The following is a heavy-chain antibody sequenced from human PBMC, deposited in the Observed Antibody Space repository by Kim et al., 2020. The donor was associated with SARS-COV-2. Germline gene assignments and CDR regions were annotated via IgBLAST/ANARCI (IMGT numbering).Heavy chain of an antibody. CDR3: ARDPNTGNFDY. J-gene: IGHJ4*02. Sequence: SETLSLTCTVSGYSISSGYYWGWIRQPPGKGLEWIGSIYHSGSTYYNPSLKSRVTISVDTSKNQFSLKLSSVTAADTAVYYCARDPNTGNFDYWGQGTLV. CDR2: IYHSGST. V-gene: IGHV4-38-2*02. D-gene: IGHD7-27*01. CDR1: GYSISSGYY.